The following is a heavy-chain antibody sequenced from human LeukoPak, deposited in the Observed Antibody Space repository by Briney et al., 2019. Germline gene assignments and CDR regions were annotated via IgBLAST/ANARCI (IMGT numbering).Heavy chain of an antibody. Sequence: SETLSLTCTVSGGSITTYSWSWIRQPPGRGLEWIGYIFHSGGANYNPSLKSRVIISVDMSKNQFSLRLNSVTAADTAVYYCARDFVDLYDSSGYFAFDSWSQGTLVTVSS. J-gene: IGHJ4*02. CDR1: GGSITTYS. V-gene: IGHV4-59*01. CDR2: IFHSGGA. D-gene: IGHD3-22*01. CDR3: ARDFVDLYDSSGYFAFDS.